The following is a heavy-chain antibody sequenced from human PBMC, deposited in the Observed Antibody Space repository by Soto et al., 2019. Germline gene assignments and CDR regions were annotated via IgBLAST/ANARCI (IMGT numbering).Heavy chain of an antibody. CDR3: ATGANTREIRAWFDP. CDR1: GFTFSSYA. CDR2: LSGSGRST. D-gene: IGHD1-26*01. J-gene: IGHJ5*02. Sequence: EVQLLESGGGLVQPGGSLRLSCAASGFTFSSYAMNWVRQAPGKGLEWVSTLSGSGRSTYYADSVRGRFTISRDNSKNTMFLQMNSLRVEDTAVYYCATGANTREIRAWFDPWGQGTLVTVSS. V-gene: IGHV3-23*01.